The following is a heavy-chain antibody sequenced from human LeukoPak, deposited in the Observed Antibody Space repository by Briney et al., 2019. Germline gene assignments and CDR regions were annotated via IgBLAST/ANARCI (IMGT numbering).Heavy chain of an antibody. CDR1: GYTFTSYG. J-gene: IGHJ5*02. Sequence: GASVKVSFKASGYTFTSYGISWVRQAPGQGLEWMGWISAYNGNTNYAQKLQGRVTMTTDTSTSTAYMELRSLRSDDTAVYYCARGVAAAGRGNWFDPWGQGTLVTVSS. CDR3: ARGVAAAGRGNWFDP. CDR2: ISAYNGNT. V-gene: IGHV1-18*01. D-gene: IGHD6-13*01.